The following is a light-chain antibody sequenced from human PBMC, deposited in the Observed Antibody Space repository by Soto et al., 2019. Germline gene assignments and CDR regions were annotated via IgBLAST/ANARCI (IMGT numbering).Light chain of an antibody. J-gene: IGKJ3*01. Sequence: DIQMTQSPSSLSASVGDRVTITCQASQDISNYLNWYQQKPGKAPRLLIYDASNLETGVTSKFSGSGSGTDFTFTISSLQPEDIATYYGQQYLNRPISTFGPGTKVDIK. V-gene: IGKV1-33*01. CDR3: QQYLNRPIST. CDR2: DAS. CDR1: QDISNY.